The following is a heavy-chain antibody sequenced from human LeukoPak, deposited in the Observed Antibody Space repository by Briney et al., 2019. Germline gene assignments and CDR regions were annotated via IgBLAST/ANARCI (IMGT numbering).Heavy chain of an antibody. CDR1: GGSISSGGYS. Sequence: SQTLSLTCAVSGGSISSGGYSWSWIRQPPGKGLEWIGYIYHSGGTYYNPSLKSRVTISVDRSKNQFSLKLSSVTAADTAVYYCAGMVRGVISMAFDYWGQGTLVTVSS. CDR2: IYHSGGT. CDR3: AGMVRGVISMAFDY. J-gene: IGHJ4*02. D-gene: IGHD3-10*01. V-gene: IGHV4-30-2*01.